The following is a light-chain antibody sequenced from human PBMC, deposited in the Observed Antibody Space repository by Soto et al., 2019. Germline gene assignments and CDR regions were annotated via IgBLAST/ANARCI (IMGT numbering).Light chain of an antibody. CDR1: SSDVGSYNF. CDR2: EVS. J-gene: IGLJ1*01. CDR3: CADAGRSTYV. V-gene: IGLV2-23*02. Sequence: QSVLTQPASVSGSPGQSITISCTRASSDVGSYNFVSWYQQHPGKVPKVMIYEVSKRPSGVSDRFSGSKSSNTASLTISGLQAEDEADYYCCADAGRSTYVFGTGTKVTVL.